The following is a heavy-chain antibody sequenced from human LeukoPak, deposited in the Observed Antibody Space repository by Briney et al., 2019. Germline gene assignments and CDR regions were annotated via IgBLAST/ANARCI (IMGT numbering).Heavy chain of an antibody. J-gene: IGHJ4*02. CDR3: TSSTFGAPDS. D-gene: IGHD3-10*01. CDR1: GLRGTCKY. V-gene: IGHV3-53*01. CDR2: IYAGGAT. Sequence: GRFRRPAGRPSGLRGTCKYMRWVRQAPGKGLEWVSVIYAGGATYYADSVKGRFIISRDNSKKTLFLHMNSLRTEDTAVYYCTSSTFGAPDSWGQGTLVTVFS.